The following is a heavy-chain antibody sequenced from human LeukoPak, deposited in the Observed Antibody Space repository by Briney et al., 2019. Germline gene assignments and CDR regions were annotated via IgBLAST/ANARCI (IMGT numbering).Heavy chain of an antibody. V-gene: IGHV3-30-3*01. CDR1: GFAFSNYA. D-gene: IGHD3-10*01. CDR3: ARAYDSGSYKWGYFDY. J-gene: IGHJ4*02. Sequence: GGSLRLSCAASGFAFSNYAMHWVRQAPGKGLEWVTLISYDGSDKYYADSVKGRFTISRDNSKNTLYLQMNSLRAEDTAVYYCARAYDSGSYKWGYFDYWGQGTLVTVSS. CDR2: ISYDGSDK.